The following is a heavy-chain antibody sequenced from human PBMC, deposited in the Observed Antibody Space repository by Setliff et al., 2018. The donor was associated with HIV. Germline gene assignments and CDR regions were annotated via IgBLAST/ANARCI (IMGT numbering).Heavy chain of an antibody. CDR3: ARGGVTVAGTSYYYGMDV. Sequence: GASVKVSCKASGYTFTGHYLHWVRQAPGQGLEWLGWVNPNSGDAIYAQNFQGRVTMTRDTSINAAYMELRGLRSDDTAVYYCARGGVTVAGTSYYYGMDVWGQGTTVTVSS. D-gene: IGHD6-19*01. CDR1: GYTFTGHY. V-gene: IGHV1-2*02. CDR2: VNPNSGDA. J-gene: IGHJ6*02.